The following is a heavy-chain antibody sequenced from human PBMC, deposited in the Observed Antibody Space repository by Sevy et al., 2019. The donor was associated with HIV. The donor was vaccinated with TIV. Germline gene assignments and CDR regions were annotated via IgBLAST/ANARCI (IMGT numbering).Heavy chain of an antibody. D-gene: IGHD3-22*01. CDR2: ISYSGST. V-gene: IGHV4-59*01. CDR1: GGSISSYY. J-gene: IGHJ2*01. Sequence: SETLSLTCTVSGGSISSYYWSWIRQPPGKGLEWIGYISYSGSTYYNPSLKSRVTISVDTSKSQFSLRLNSVTAADTAVYYCAKYTGGYYDPSGYGNSYFDLWGRGALVTVSS. CDR3: AKYTGGYYDPSGYGNSYFDL.